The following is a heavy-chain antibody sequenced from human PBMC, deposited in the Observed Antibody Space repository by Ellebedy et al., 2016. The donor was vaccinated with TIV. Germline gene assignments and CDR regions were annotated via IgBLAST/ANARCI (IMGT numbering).Heavy chain of an antibody. CDR1: EGSISSGYFWG. CDR2: VHYGGTT. Sequence: MPSETLSLTCSVSEGSISSGYFWGWACIRQPPGKGLGYIGSVHYGGTTFYSPSLNSRLTFSVDTCGARFSLTLNSVTAADTAVYHCARQGVGPTQWNFDIWGQGTMVTVSS. V-gene: IGHV4-39*01. J-gene: IGHJ3*02. CDR3: ARQGVGPTQWNFDI. D-gene: IGHD3/OR15-3a*01.